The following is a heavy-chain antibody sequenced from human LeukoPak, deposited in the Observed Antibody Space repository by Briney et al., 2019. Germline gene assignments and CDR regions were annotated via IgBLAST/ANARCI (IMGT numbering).Heavy chain of an antibody. Sequence: ASVKVSCKASGGTFSSYAISWVRQAPGQGLEWMGRIIPIFGMANYAQKFQGRVTITADKSTSTAYMELSSLRSEDTAVYYCARVNGDFDYWGQGTLVTVSS. CDR2: IIPIFGMA. J-gene: IGHJ4*02. V-gene: IGHV1-69*04. CDR1: GGTFSSYA. D-gene: IGHD4-17*01. CDR3: ARVNGDFDY.